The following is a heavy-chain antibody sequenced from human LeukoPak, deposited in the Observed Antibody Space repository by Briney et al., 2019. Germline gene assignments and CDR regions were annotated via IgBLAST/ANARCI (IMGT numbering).Heavy chain of an antibody. V-gene: IGHV3-66*02. D-gene: IGHD2-15*01. CDR1: GFTFSSYW. J-gene: IGHJ6*02. Sequence: GGSLRLSCAASGFTFSSYWMNWARQAPGKGLEWVSVIYSGGSTYYADSVKGRFTISRDNSKNTLYLQMNSLRAEDTAVYYCARDLAPGRNYYYYGMDAWGQGTTDTVSS. CDR2: IYSGGST. CDR3: ARDLAPGRNYYYYGMDA.